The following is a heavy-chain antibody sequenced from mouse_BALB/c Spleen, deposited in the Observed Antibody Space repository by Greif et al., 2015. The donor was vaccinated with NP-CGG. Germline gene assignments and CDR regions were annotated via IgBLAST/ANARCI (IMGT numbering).Heavy chain of an antibody. D-gene: IGHD2-14*01. V-gene: IGHV2-4-1*01. Sequence: VQLQQSGPGLVQPSQSLSITCTVSGFSLTSYGVHWVRQSPGKGLEWLGVIWSGGSTDYNAAFISRLSISKDNSKSQVFFKMNSLQADDTAIYYCARNEVRLNYAMDYWGQGTSVTVS. CDR3: ARNEVRLNYAMDY. CDR1: GFSLTSYG. J-gene: IGHJ4*01. CDR2: IWSGGST.